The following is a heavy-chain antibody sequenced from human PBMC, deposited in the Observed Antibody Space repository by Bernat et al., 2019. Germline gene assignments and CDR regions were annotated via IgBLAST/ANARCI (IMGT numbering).Heavy chain of an antibody. V-gene: IGHV3-15*01. D-gene: IGHD5-12*01. CDR3: TTGEYSGYDWIYYFDY. Sequence: EVQLVESGGGLVKPGGSLRLSCAASGFTFSNAWMSWVRQAPGKGLEWVGRIKSKTDGGTTDYAAPVKGRFTISRDDSKNTLYLQMNSLKTEDTVVYYCTTGEYSGYDWIYYFDYWGQGTLVTVSS. CDR1: GFTFSNAW. J-gene: IGHJ4*02. CDR2: IKSKTDGGTT.